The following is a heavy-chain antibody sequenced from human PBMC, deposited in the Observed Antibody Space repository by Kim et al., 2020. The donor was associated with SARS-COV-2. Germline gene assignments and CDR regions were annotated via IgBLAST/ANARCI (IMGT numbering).Heavy chain of an antibody. CDR1: GFTFSNAW. V-gene: IGHV3-15*01. CDR2: IKSKTDGGTT. J-gene: IGHJ3*02. CDR3: TTVSLSMIVVVITGHDAFDI. Sequence: GGSLRLSCAASGFTFSNAWMSWVRQAPGKGLEWVGRIKSKTDGGTTDYAAPVKGRFTISREDSKNTLYLQMNSLKTEDTAVYYCTTVSLSMIVVVITGHDAFDIWGQGTMLTVSS. D-gene: IGHD3-22*01.